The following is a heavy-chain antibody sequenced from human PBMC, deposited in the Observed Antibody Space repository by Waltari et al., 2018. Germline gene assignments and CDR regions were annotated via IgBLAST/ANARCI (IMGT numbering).Heavy chain of an antibody. CDR1: GYTFTSYY. Sequence: QVQLVQSGAEVKKPGALVKVSCKASGYTFTSYYMHWVRQAPGQGLEWMGIINPSGGSTSYAQKFQGRVTMTRDTSTSTVYMELSSLRSEDTAVYYCARGPPGAIFGVVTTPHFDYWGQGTLVTVSS. CDR2: INPSGGST. CDR3: ARGPPGAIFGVVTTPHFDY. V-gene: IGHV1-46*01. J-gene: IGHJ4*02. D-gene: IGHD3-3*01.